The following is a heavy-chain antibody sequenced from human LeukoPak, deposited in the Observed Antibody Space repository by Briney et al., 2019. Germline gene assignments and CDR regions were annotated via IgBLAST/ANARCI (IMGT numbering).Heavy chain of an antibody. CDR1: GFTFSSYV. J-gene: IGHJ3*02. CDR3: ARGPSIAARYDAFDI. Sequence: GGSLRLSCAASGFTFSSYVMNWVRQAPGKGLEWVSVISGGGGSTYYADSVKGRFTISRDNAKNSLYLQVISLRAEDTAVYYCARGPSIAARYDAFDIWGQGTMVTVSS. V-gene: IGHV3-23*01. D-gene: IGHD6-6*01. CDR2: ISGGGGST.